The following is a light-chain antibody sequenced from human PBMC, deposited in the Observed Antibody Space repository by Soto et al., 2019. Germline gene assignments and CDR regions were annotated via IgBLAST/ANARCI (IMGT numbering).Light chain of an antibody. J-gene: IGKJ2*01. CDR1: KSLVHDDGDTY. CDR2: KIS. CDR3: MQAIQIPYT. V-gene: IGKV2-24*01. Sequence: DIVMTQTPLSSPVTLGQPASISCRSSKSLVHDDGDTYLNWFHQRPGQPPRLLIYKISQRFSGVPDRFSGSVAGTDFTLKISRVEAEDVGVYYCMQAIQIPYTFGQGTRLEIK.